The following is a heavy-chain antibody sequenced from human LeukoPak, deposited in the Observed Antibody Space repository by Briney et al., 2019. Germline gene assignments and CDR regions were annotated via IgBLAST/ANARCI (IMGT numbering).Heavy chain of an antibody. Sequence: GASVKVSCKVSGYTLTELSMHWVRQAPGKGLEWMGGFDPEDGETIYAQKFQGRVTMTEDTSTDTAYMELSSLRSEDTAVYYCARDLSTVVTPLPGFDPWGQGTLVTVSS. J-gene: IGHJ5*02. V-gene: IGHV1-24*01. CDR2: FDPEDGET. CDR3: ARDLSTVVTPLPGFDP. CDR1: GYTLTELS. D-gene: IGHD4-23*01.